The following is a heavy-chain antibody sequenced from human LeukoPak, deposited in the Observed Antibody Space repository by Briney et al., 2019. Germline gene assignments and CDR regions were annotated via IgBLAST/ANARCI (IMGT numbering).Heavy chain of an antibody. CDR3: AREEDELLPFDY. D-gene: IGHD1-26*01. CDR2: IYSGGST. V-gene: IGHV3-66*01. Sequence: GGSLRPSCAASGFTVSSNYMSWVRQAPGKGLEWVSVIYSGGSTYYADSVKGRFTISRDNSKNTLYLQMNSLRAEDTAVYYCAREEDELLPFDYWGQGTLVTVSS. CDR1: GFTVSSNY. J-gene: IGHJ4*02.